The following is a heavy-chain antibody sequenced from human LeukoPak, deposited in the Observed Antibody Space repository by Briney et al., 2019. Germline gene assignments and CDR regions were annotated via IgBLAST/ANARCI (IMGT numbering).Heavy chain of an antibody. Sequence: GGSLRLSCAASGFTFSSYSMNWVRQAPGKGLEWVSSISSSSSYIYYADSVKGRFTISRDNAKNSLYLQMNSLRVEDTAVYYCARDMEAGRPVDYWGQGTLVTVSS. D-gene: IGHD2-15*01. CDR2: ISSSSSYI. CDR1: GFTFSSYS. J-gene: IGHJ4*02. CDR3: ARDMEAGRPVDY. V-gene: IGHV3-21*01.